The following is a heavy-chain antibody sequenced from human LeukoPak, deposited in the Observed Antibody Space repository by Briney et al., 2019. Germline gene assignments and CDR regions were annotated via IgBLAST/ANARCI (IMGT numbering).Heavy chain of an antibody. Sequence: PSETLSLTCTVSGGSISSGDYYWSWIRQPPGKGLEWIGYIYYSGSTYYNPSLKSRVTISVDTSKNQFSLKLSSVTAADTAVYYCARIYSSGWLDAFDIWGQGTMVTVSS. V-gene: IGHV4-30-4*01. CDR2: IYYSGST. CDR3: ARIYSSGWLDAFDI. D-gene: IGHD6-19*01. CDR1: GGSISSGDYY. J-gene: IGHJ3*02.